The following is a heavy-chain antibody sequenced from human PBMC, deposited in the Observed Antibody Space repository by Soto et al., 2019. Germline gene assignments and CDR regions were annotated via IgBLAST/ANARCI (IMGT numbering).Heavy chain of an antibody. CDR1: GGSITSDYSC. Sequence: QVQLQESGPGLVKPSQTLSLTCTVSGGSITSDYSCWSWIRQPPGEGLEWIGHIFDSGTTYTNPSLRSQFAISLHTSKNHFSLTLSSVTAADTAVYYCARGPSGDKVHYWGQGALVTVSS. CDR3: ARGPSGDKVHY. V-gene: IGHV4-30-4*01. J-gene: IGHJ4*02. CDR2: IFDSGTT. D-gene: IGHD3-10*01.